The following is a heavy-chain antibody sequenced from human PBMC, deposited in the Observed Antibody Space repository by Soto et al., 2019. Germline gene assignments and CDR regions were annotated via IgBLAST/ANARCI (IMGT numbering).Heavy chain of an antibody. D-gene: IGHD6-19*01. CDR3: AIPKGSYSSGYYYFDF. CDR1: GGTFSTYA. J-gene: IGHJ4*02. Sequence: SVKVSCKTSGGTFSTYAIYWVRQAPGQGLEWMGAIIPLFGTADYAQKFQGRVTITADESTSTASMELSSLRSEDTAVYYCAIPKGSYSSGYYYFDFWGQGTLVTGSS. V-gene: IGHV1-69*13. CDR2: IIPLFGTA.